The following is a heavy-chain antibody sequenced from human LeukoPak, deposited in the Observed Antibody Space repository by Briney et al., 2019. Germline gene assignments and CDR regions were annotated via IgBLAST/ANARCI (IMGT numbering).Heavy chain of an antibody. CDR2: IIPIFGTA. V-gene: IGHV1-69*05. Sequence: SVKVSCKASGGTFSSYAISWLRQAPGQGLEWMGGIIPIFGTANYAQKFQGRVTITTDESTSTAYMELSSLRSEDTAVYYCARDPSYGRQWLGNWFDPWGQGTLVTVSS. D-gene: IGHD6-19*01. CDR1: GGTFSSYA. J-gene: IGHJ5*02. CDR3: ARDPSYGRQWLGNWFDP.